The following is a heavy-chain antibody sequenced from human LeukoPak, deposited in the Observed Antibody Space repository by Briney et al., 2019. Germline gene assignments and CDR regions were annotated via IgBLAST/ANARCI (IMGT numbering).Heavy chain of an antibody. CDR1: GFTFDDYG. CDR2: INWNGGST. D-gene: IGHD6-13*01. Sequence: GGSLRLSCAASGFTFDDYGMSWVRQAPGKGREWVSGINWNGGSTGYADSVKGRFTISRDNDKNSLFVQMNSVRAEDTAVYYCARVLTGGIAAAASWGQGTMVTVSS. CDR3: ARVLTGGIAAAAS. J-gene: IGHJ5*02. V-gene: IGHV3-20*04.